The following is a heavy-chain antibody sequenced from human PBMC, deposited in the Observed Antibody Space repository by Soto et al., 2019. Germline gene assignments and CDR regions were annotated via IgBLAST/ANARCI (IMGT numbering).Heavy chain of an antibody. D-gene: IGHD1-26*01. J-gene: IGHJ4*02. CDR2: ISGGASTI. V-gene: IGHV3-23*01. Sequence: GGSLRLSCAASGFTFSSYAMHWVRQAPGKGLEWVSGISGGASTINYADSVKGRFTISRDNSKNTLYLQMNSLGTEDTAVYYCAKDTVTGSYYGIFDHWGQGTLVTVSS. CDR3: AKDTVTGSYYGIFDH. CDR1: GFTFSSYA.